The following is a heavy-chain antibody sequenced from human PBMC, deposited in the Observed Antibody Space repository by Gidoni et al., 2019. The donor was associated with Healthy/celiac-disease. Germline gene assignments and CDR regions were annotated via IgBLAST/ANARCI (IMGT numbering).Heavy chain of an antibody. V-gene: IGHV4-38-2*01. D-gene: IGHD3-22*01. CDR3: ARQGITMIVPVMFY. CDR2: IYHSGST. CDR1: GYSISSGYY. Sequence: QVQLQESGPGLVKPSETLSLTCAVSGYSISSGYYWGWIRQPPGKGLEWIGSIYHSGSTYYNPSLKSRVTISVDTSKNQFSLKLSSVTAADTAVYYCARQGITMIVPVMFYWGQGTLVTVSS. J-gene: IGHJ4*02.